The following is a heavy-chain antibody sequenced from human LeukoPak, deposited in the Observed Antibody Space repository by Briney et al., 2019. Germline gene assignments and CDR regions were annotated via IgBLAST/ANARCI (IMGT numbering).Heavy chain of an antibody. D-gene: IGHD6-13*01. V-gene: IGHV3-23*01. CDR1: GFTFSSYA. Sequence: GGPLRLSCAASGFTFSSYAMSWVRQAPGKGLEWVSAISGSGGSTYYADSVKGRFTISRDNSKNTLYLQMNSLRAEDTAVYYCAKDSSSWYHSFDYWGQGTLVTVSS. J-gene: IGHJ4*02. CDR2: ISGSGGST. CDR3: AKDSSSWYHSFDY.